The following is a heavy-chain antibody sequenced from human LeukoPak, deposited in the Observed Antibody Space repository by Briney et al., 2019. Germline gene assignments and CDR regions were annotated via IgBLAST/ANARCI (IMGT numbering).Heavy chain of an antibody. J-gene: IGHJ4*02. CDR2: IYSGGST. CDR3: ARWDRWLQFDY. CDR1: GFTVSSNY. D-gene: IGHD5-24*01. Sequence: PGGSLRLSCAASGFTVSSNYMSWVRQAPGKGLEWVSVIYSGGSTYYADSVKGRFTISRDNSKNTLYLQMNSLRAEDTAVYYCARWDRWLQFDYWGQGTLVTVSS. V-gene: IGHV3-53*01.